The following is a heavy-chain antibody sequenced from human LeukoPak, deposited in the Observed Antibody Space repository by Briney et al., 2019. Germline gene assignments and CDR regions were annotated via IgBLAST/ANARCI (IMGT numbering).Heavy chain of an antibody. CDR2: INHSGST. J-gene: IGHJ4*02. CDR1: GGSLSGYY. CDR3: ARAPGYSSGWYGARGTSRYFDY. D-gene: IGHD6-19*01. V-gene: IGHV4-34*01. Sequence: SETLSLTCAVYGGSLSGYYWSWIRQPPGKGLEWIGEINHSGSTNYNPSLKSRVTISVDTSKNQFSLKLSSVTAADTAVYYCARAPGYSSGWYGARGTSRYFDYWGQGTLVTVSS.